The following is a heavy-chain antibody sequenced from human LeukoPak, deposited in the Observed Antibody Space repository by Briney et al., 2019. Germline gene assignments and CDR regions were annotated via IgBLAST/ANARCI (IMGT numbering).Heavy chain of an antibody. Sequence: GLSLRLSCAASGFTFSSYEMNWVRQAPGNVLEWFSYISSSGSAIYYADSVKGRFTISRDNAKNSLYLQMNSLRAEDTAVYYCARKYCSSISCLFDYWGQGTLVTVSS. CDR1: GFTFSSYE. CDR2: ISSSGSAI. D-gene: IGHD2-2*01. V-gene: IGHV3-48*03. J-gene: IGHJ4*02. CDR3: ARKYCSSISCLFDY.